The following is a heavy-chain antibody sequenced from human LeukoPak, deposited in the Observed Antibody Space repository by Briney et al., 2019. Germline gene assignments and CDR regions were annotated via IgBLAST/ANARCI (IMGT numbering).Heavy chain of an antibody. D-gene: IGHD3-10*01. J-gene: IGHJ4*02. CDR3: ARDGVRGIFMGGYFDY. Sequence: GRSLRLSCAASGFTFSSYGMHWVRQAPGKGLEWVAVISYDGSNKYYADSVKGRFTISRDNSKNTLYLQMNSLRAEDTAVYYCARDGVRGIFMGGYFDYWGQGTLVTVSS. CDR1: GFTFSSYG. CDR2: ISYDGSNK. V-gene: IGHV3-30*19.